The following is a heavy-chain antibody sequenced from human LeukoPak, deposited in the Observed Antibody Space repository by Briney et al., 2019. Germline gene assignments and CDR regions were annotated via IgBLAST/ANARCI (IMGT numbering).Heavy chain of an antibody. CDR1: GFTFSDYY. Sequence: PGGSLRLSCAASGFTFSDYYMSWIRQAPGKGLEWLSYINIGGTNTHYADFVKGRFTISRDNAKKSLYLEMNNLRAEDTAVYYCATDGAGFDTWGQGVLVTVSS. CDR3: ATDGAGFDT. J-gene: IGHJ5*02. V-gene: IGHV3-11*01. CDR2: INIGGTNT.